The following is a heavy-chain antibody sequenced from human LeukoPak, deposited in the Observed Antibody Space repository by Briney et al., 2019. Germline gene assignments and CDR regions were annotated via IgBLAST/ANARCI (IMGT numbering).Heavy chain of an antibody. CDR3: ARQSGARVLGQLQYFDY. CDR2: INQSGSS. J-gene: IGHJ4*02. CDR1: GDSISSSSSY. D-gene: IGHD4-11*01. V-gene: IGHV4-39*07. Sequence: SETLSLTCTVSGDSISSSSSYWGWIRQPPGKGLEWIGEINQSGSSNYNPSLKSRVTISLDTSKNQFSLTLTPVTAADTAVYYCARQSGARVLGQLQYFDYWGQGGLVTVSS.